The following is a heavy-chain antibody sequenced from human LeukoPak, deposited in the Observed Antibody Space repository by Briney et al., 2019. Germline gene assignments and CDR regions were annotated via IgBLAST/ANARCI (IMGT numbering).Heavy chain of an antibody. Sequence: GGSLRLSCAASGFTFSGSAMHWARQASGKGLEWVGRIRSKANSYATAYAASVKGRFTISRDDSKNTAYLQMNSLKTEDTAVYYCTRRGSDPFDYWGQGTLVTVSS. CDR2: IRSKANSYAT. CDR1: GFTFSGSA. D-gene: IGHD3-10*01. J-gene: IGHJ4*02. V-gene: IGHV3-73*01. CDR3: TRRGSDPFDY.